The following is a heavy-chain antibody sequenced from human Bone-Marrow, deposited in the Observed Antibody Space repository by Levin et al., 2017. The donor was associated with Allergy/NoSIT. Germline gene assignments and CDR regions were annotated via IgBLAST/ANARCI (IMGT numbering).Heavy chain of an antibody. D-gene: IGHD1-1*01. J-gene: IGHJ6*02. CDR3: AKKRSLDALDV. V-gene: IGHV3-33*03. Sequence: GESLKISCSASGFTFSSYGMHWVRQAPGKGLEWVALISYDGSGIYYADSVKGRFTISRDNSKNTLSLQMDRLRREDTALYYCAKKRSLDALDVWGPGTTVTVSS. CDR1: GFTFSSYG. CDR2: ISYDGSGI.